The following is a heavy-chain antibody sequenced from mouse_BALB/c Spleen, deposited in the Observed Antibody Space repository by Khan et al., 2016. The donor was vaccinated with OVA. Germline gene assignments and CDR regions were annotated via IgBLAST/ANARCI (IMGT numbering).Heavy chain of an antibody. CDR2: ISYSGST. Sequence: EVQLQESGPGLVKPSQSLSLTCTVTGYSITSDYAWNWIRQFPGNKLEWMGYISYSGSTNYNPSLKSRISLTRDTSKNQFFLQLNSVTTEDTATXYCARRAYYCNWYFDVWGPGTTVTVSS. D-gene: IGHD2-1*01. CDR1: GYSITSDYA. J-gene: IGHJ1*01. CDR3: ARRAYYCNWYFDV. V-gene: IGHV3-2*02.